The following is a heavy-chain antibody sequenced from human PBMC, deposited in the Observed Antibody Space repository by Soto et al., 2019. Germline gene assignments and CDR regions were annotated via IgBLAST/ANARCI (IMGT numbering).Heavy chain of an antibody. CDR1: GFTSGFTFSSYS. CDR3: ARDLNLGSFDY. Sequence: GGSLRLSCAASGFTSGFTFSSYSMNWVRQAPGKGLEWVSYISSSSTIYYADSVKGRFTISRDNAKNSLYLQMNSLRAEDTAVYYCARDLNLGSFDYWGQGTLVTVSS. V-gene: IGHV3-48*01. J-gene: IGHJ4*02. CDR2: ISSSSTI.